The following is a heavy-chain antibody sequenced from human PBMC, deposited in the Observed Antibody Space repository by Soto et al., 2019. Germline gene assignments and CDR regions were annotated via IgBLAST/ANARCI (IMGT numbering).Heavy chain of an antibody. Sequence: QVQLEQSGAEVKQPGASVTVSCKASGYTFSNYAITWVRQAPGQGLEWMGWISAYNGHTNYAQKVQGRLTMTTDTSPSTAYMELRSLTFDETAIYYCARDNGGLAAPGTDWFVPWGQGTLVTVSS. CDR3: ARDNGGLAAPGTDWFVP. CDR1: GYTFSNYA. CDR2: ISAYNGHT. J-gene: IGHJ5*02. D-gene: IGHD6-13*01. V-gene: IGHV1-18*01.